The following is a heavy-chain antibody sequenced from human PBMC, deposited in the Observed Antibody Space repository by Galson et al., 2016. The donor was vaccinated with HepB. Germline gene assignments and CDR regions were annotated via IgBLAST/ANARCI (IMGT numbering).Heavy chain of an antibody. D-gene: IGHD3-10*01. CDR2: ITSISSYI. V-gene: IGHV3-21*01. CDR1: GFAFSTYS. Sequence: SLRLSCAASGFAFSTYSMNWVRQAPGKGLEWLSSITSISSYIYYADSVSGRFTISRDNAKNLLYPEMNSLQVEDTAVYYCASDTLVVSRGAIYYMDVWGKGTTVTVSS. J-gene: IGHJ6*03. CDR3: ASDTLVVSRGAIYYMDV.